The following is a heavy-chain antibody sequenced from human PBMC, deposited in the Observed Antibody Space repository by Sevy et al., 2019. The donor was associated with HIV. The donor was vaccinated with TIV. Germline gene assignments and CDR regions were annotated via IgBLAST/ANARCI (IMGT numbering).Heavy chain of an antibody. V-gene: IGHV3-30*04. Sequence: GGSLRLSCAASGFTFSDYRMHWVRQAPGKGLEWVAVISYDGRNNKYNADSVKGRFTISRDNSKNTVYLQMNSLSADDTAIYYCARDRGEILSSAFDYWGQGTLVTVSS. CDR2: ISYDGRNNK. J-gene: IGHJ4*02. CDR3: ARDRGEILSSAFDY. D-gene: IGHD3-16*01. CDR1: GFTFSDYR.